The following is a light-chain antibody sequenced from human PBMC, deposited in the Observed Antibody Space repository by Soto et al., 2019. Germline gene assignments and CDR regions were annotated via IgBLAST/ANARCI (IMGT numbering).Light chain of an antibody. Sequence: QSALTQPPSASGSPGQSVTISCTGTSSDVGYYNYVSWYQQYPGKAPKLLIYEVSKRPSGVPDRFSGSKSGNTDSLTVSGFQAADEADYYCTSYAGTDVHYVFGTGTKVTVL. J-gene: IGLJ1*01. CDR2: EVS. CDR3: TSYAGTDVHYV. V-gene: IGLV2-8*01. CDR1: SSDVGYYNY.